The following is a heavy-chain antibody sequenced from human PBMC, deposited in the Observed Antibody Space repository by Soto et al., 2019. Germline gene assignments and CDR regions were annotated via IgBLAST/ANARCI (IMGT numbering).Heavy chain of an antibody. D-gene: IGHD6-6*01. Sequence: GGSLRLSCAASGFPFSDYYMSWIRQAPGKGLEWVSYISSSGSTIYYADSVKGRFTISRDNAKNSLYLQMNSLRAEDTAVYYCASGSSEPAFDIWGQGTMVTVSS. CDR3: ASGSSEPAFDI. V-gene: IGHV3-11*01. J-gene: IGHJ3*02. CDR1: GFPFSDYY. CDR2: ISSSGSTI.